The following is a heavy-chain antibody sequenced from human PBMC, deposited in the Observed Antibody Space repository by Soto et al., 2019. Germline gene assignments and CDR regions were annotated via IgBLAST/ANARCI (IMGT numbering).Heavy chain of an antibody. J-gene: IGHJ6*02. CDR3: ARQGMAARKYFHRYLDV. CDR1: GFTFRDYA. Sequence: QVHLEESGGGVVQPGRSLRLSCAASGFTFRDYAFHWVRQAPGKGLEWVTLISYDGSSTLFADSVKGRFTISRDNSQKTLYLQLNSLRAEDTAVYYCARQGMAARKYFHRYLDVWGQGKTVIVSS. V-gene: IGHV3-30-3*01. D-gene: IGHD6-6*01. CDR2: ISYDGSST.